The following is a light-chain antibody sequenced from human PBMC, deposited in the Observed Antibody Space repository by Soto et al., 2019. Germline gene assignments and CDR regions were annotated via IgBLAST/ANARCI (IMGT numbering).Light chain of an antibody. CDR1: QSVSSY. Sequence: EIVLTQSPGTLSLSPVERATLSCRASQSVSSYLAWYQQKSGQAPRLLIYDASNRATGIPARFSGSGSGTDFTLTISSLEPEDFAVYYCQQRSNWPLITFGQGTRLEIK. V-gene: IGKV3-11*01. CDR2: DAS. CDR3: QQRSNWPLIT. J-gene: IGKJ5*01.